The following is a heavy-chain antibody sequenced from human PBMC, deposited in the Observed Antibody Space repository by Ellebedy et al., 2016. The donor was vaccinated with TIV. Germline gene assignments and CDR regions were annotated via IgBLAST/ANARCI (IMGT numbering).Heavy chain of an antibody. CDR2: ITSDGSTT. CDR3: VRDNFGVDY. J-gene: IGHJ4*02. D-gene: IGHD4-17*01. Sequence: GESLKISCAASGFTFSSYWMQWVRQAPGEGLMWVSQITSDGSTTTYADSVKGRFTVSRDNAKNTLYLQMSDLRAEDTAVYWCVRDNFGVDYWGQGTRVTVSS. V-gene: IGHV3-74*01. CDR1: GFTFSSYW.